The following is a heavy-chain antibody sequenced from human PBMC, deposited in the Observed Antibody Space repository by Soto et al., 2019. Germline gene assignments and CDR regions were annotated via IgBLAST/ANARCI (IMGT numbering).Heavy chain of an antibody. CDR1: GGSISSSNW. CDR3: ARDRHDPYWQLDEEYGMDV. D-gene: IGHD6-6*01. V-gene: IGHV4-4*02. Sequence: QVQLQESGPGLVKPSGTLSLTCAVSGGSISSSNWWSWVRQPPGKGLEWIGEIYHSGSTNYNPSLKSRVTISVDKSKNQFSLKLSSVTAADTAVYYCARDRHDPYWQLDEEYGMDVWGQGTTVTVYS. J-gene: IGHJ6*02. CDR2: IYHSGST.